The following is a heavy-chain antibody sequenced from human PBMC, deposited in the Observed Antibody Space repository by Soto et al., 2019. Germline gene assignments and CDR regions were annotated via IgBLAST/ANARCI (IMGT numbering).Heavy chain of an antibody. CDR1: GLTFSSCA. CDR2: ISGSGDST. D-gene: IGHD3-22*01. J-gene: IGHJ6*02. Sequence: EVQLLESGGGLVQPGGSLRLSCAATGLTFSSCAMSWVRQAPGKGLEWVSGISGSGDSTFYADSVKGRFTISRDNSKNTLYLQMNSLRAEDTAVYYCAKLLRPVYYHGMDVWGQGTTVTVS. CDR3: AKLLRPVYYHGMDV. V-gene: IGHV3-23*01.